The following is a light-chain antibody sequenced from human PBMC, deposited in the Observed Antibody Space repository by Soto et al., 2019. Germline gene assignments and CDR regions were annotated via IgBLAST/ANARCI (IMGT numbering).Light chain of an antibody. J-gene: IGKJ4*01. CDR3: QQYDNWPLT. CDR1: QSVDSN. Sequence: EIVMTQSPATLSVSLGERATLSCRASQSVDSNLAWYQQKPGQAPRLLIFGASTRATGIPARFSGSGSGTDFTLTISSLQSEDFGVYFCQQYDNWPLTFGGGTKVDIK. V-gene: IGKV3D-15*01. CDR2: GAS.